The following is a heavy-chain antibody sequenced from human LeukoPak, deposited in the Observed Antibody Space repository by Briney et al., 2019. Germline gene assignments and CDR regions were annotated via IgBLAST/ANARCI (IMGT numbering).Heavy chain of an antibody. Sequence: GGSLRLSCAASGFTFSSYWMHWVRQAPGKGLVWVSRINSDGSSTYYADSVKGRFTISRDNSKNTLYLQMNSLRAEDTAVYYCAKGESMTTVSHFDYWGQGTLVTVSS. CDR3: AKGESMTTVSHFDY. CDR1: GFTFSSYW. J-gene: IGHJ4*02. CDR2: INSDGSST. D-gene: IGHD4-17*01. V-gene: IGHV3-74*01.